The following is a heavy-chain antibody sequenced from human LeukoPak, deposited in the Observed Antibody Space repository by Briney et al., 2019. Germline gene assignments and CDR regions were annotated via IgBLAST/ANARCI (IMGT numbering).Heavy chain of an antibody. CDR3: SRENGAFSPFGY. CDR2: ISLTGLT. CDR1: GGSISNTNW. D-gene: IGHD2-8*01. V-gene: IGHV4-4*02. Sequence: PSETLSLTCGVSGGSISNTNWWSWVRQPPGQGLEWIGEISLTGLTHYSPSLESRVTVSLDKSKNQLSLNLTSVTAPDTAVYYCSRENGAFSPFGYWGQGILVTVLS. J-gene: IGHJ4*02.